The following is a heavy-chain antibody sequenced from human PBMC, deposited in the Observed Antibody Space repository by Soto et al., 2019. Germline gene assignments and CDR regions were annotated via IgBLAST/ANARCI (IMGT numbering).Heavy chain of an antibody. CDR1: GGSISSSSYY. V-gene: IGHV4-39*07. D-gene: IGHD4-17*01. J-gene: IGHJ5*02. Sequence: SETLSLTCTVSGGSISSSSYYWGWIRQPPGKGLEWIGSIYYSGSTYYNPSLKSRVTISVDTSKNQFSLKLSSVTAADTAVYYCARDRDYGDYNWFDPWGQGTLVTVSS. CDR3: ARDRDYGDYNWFDP. CDR2: IYYSGST.